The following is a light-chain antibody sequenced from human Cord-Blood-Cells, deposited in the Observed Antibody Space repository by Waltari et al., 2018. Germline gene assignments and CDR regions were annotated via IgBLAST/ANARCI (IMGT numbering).Light chain of an antibody. CDR2: SNK. CDR3: AAWDDSLNGWV. CDR1: SSPIGSTT. Sequence: QSVLTQPPSASGTPGPRVTISFSGSSSPIGSTTVNWHQQPPGPAPNLLIFSNKQRPSGVPDRFSGSKSGTSASRAISGLQSEDEADYYCAAWDDSLNGWVFGGGTKLTVL. J-gene: IGLJ3*02. V-gene: IGLV1-44*01.